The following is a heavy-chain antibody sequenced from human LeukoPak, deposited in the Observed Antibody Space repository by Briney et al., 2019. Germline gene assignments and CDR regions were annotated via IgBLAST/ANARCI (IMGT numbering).Heavy chain of an antibody. CDR2: IYSGGST. V-gene: IGHV3-53*05. CDR3: ARDRKLYGSGSYYKGLFDY. J-gene: IGHJ4*02. Sequence: GGSLRLSCAASGFTVSSNYMSWVRQAPGKGLEWVSVIYSGGSTYYADSVKGRFTISRDNSKNTLYLQMNSLRAEDTAVYYCARDRKLYGSGSYYKGLFDYWGQGTLVTVSS. D-gene: IGHD3-10*01. CDR1: GFTVSSNY.